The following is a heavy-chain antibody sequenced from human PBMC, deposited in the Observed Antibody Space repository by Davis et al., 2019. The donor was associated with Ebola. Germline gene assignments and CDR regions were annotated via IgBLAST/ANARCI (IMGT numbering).Heavy chain of an antibody. CDR1: GFTFSTYW. J-gene: IGHJ6*02. CDR3: ARDSPDYRYYYGMDV. CDR2: IKQDGSEK. D-gene: IGHD4-11*01. Sequence: GESLKISCEASGFTFSTYWMSWVRQAPGKGLEWVANIKQDGSEKYYVDSVKGRFTISRDNAKNSVFLQMNSLRAEDTAVYYCARDSPDYRYYYGMDVWGQGTTVTVSS. V-gene: IGHV3-7*01.